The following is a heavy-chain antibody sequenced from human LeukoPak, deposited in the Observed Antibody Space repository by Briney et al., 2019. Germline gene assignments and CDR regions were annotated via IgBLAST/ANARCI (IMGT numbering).Heavy chain of an antibody. D-gene: IGHD6-13*01. CDR1: GFTFSNYN. V-gene: IGHV3-48*01. CDR2: ISDRSTTI. CDR3: ARVRSSVAAARVFDY. Sequence: QPGGSLRLSCAASGFTFSNYNMNWVLQAPGKGLEWVSYISDRSTTIYYADSVKGRFTISRDNAKNSLNLQMNSLRPEDTAIYYCARVRSSVAAARVFDYWGQGTLVTVSS. J-gene: IGHJ4*02.